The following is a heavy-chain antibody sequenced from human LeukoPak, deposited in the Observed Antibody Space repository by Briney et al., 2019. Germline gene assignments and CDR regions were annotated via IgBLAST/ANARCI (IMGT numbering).Heavy chain of an antibody. D-gene: IGHD3-22*01. CDR3: ASRGYSPFDY. V-gene: IGHV5-10-1*01. J-gene: IGHJ4*02. CDR2: IDRSDSYT. CDR1: GYSFTSYW. Sequence: GESLKIPCNGSGYSFTSYWISWVRQMPAKDLEWMGRIDRSDSYTNYSPSFQGHVTISADKSISTAYLQWSSLKASDTAMYYCASRGYSPFDYWGQGTLVTVSS.